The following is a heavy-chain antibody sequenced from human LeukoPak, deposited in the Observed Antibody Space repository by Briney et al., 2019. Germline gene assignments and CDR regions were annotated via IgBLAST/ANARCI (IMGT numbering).Heavy chain of an antibody. CDR1: GGSFSGYY. D-gene: IGHD3-10*01. V-gene: IGHV4-34*01. Sequence: SETLSLTCAVYGGSFSGYYWSWIRQPPGKRLEWIGEINHSGSTNYNPSLKSRVTISVDTSKNQFSLKLSSVTAADTAVYYCARGLSHYYGSGSYRSYYYYYMDVWGKGTTVTVSS. CDR3: ARGLSHYYGSGSYRSYYYYYMDV. J-gene: IGHJ6*03. CDR2: INHSGST.